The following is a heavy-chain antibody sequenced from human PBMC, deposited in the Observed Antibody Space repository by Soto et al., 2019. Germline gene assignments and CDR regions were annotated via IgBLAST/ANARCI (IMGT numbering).Heavy chain of an antibody. CDR1: GGTFSSYA. J-gene: IGHJ6*02. Sequence: QVQLVQSGAEVKKPGSSVKVSCKASGGTFSSYAISWVRQAPGQGLEWMGGIIPIFGTANYAQKFQGRVTMTAYGSTSTDYMVLGRLRAEDTAVYYCARGIPYGDYAPGGESVIYYYGMDVWGHGTTVTVSS. CDR3: ARGIPYGDYAPGGESVIYYYGMDV. CDR2: IIPIFGTA. V-gene: IGHV1-69*01. D-gene: IGHD4-17*01.